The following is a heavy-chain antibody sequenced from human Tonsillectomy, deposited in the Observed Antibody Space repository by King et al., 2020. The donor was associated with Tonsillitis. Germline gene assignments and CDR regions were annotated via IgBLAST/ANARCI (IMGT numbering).Heavy chain of an antibody. V-gene: IGHV3-9*01. D-gene: IGHD3-10*01. J-gene: IGHJ6*02. CDR1: GFTFDNYA. Sequence: VQLVESGGGLVQPGRSLRLSCAASGFTFDNYAMHWVRQVPGKGLEWVSGISWSSGSICYAVSVKGRFTISRDNAKNSLYLQMNSLRPDDTALYYCAKDLGEGSGSYYYGMDVWGQGTTVTVSS. CDR2: ISWSSGSI. CDR3: AKDLGEGSGSYYYGMDV.